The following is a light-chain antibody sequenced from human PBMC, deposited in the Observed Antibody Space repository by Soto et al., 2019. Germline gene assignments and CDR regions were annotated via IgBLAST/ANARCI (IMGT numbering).Light chain of an antibody. CDR1: QSVSSY. CDR2: DAS. CDR3: QPRSNWPPYT. J-gene: IGKJ2*01. V-gene: IGKV3-11*01. Sequence: EIVLTQSPATLSLSPGERATLSCRASQSVSSYLAWYQQKPGQAPRLLIYDASNRAPGIPARFSGSGSGTDFTLTISSLEPEDFAVYYCQPRSNWPPYTFGQGTKLEI.